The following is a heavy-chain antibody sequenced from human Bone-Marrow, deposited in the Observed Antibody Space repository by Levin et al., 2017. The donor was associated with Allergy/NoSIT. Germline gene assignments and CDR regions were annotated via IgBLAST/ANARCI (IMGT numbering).Heavy chain of an antibody. Sequence: SETLSLSCNVSGGSVSGYFWSWIRQPAGKGLEWLGRMYDSVNTNYNPSLKSRLTMSLDTSKNQFSVKLTSVTAADTAVYYCARGGHDSLTGHRDYYFDLWGPGTLVTVSS. CDR3: ARGGHDSLTGHRDYYFDL. J-gene: IGHJ2*01. D-gene: IGHD3-9*01. CDR1: GGSVSGYF. CDR2: MYDSVNT. V-gene: IGHV4-4*07.